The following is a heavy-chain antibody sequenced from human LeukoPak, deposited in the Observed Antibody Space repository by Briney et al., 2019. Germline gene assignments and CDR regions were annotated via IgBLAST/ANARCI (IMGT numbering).Heavy chain of an antibody. CDR2: IKQDGSDK. D-gene: IGHD1-14*01. CDR1: GFTFTKYW. J-gene: IGHJ4*02. V-gene: IGHV3-7*01. Sequence: PGDSLRLSCAASGFTFTKYWMTWVRQAPGKGLEWVGNIKQDGSDKNYMDFVKGRFTISRDNTKNSVYLQMSSLRAEDTAVYYCAREVWGPEYWGQGTLVTVSS. CDR3: AREVWGPEY.